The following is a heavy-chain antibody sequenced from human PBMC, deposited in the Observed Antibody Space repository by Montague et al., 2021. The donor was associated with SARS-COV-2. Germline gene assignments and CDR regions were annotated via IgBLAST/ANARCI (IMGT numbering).Heavy chain of an antibody. CDR2: ISSSGSTI. J-gene: IGHJ4*02. V-gene: IGHV3-48*03. CDR1: GFTFSSYD. CDR3: ASRAPTRIVLMVYAIGGHFDY. Sequence: SLRLSCAASGFTFSSYDINWVRQAPGKGLEWVSYISSSGSTIYYADSVKGRFTFSRDNAKNSLYLQMNSLRAEDTAVYYCASRAPTRIVLMVYAIGGHFDYWGQGTLVTVSS. D-gene: IGHD2-8*01.